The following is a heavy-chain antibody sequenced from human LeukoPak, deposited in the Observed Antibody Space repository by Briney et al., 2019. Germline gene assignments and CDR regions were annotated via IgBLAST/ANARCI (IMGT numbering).Heavy chain of an antibody. CDR3: ARGYCSSTSCYFGEFGY. J-gene: IGHJ4*02. Sequence: GGSLRLSCAASGFTFSSYSMNWVRQAPGKGLEWVSSISSSSSYIYYADSVKGRFTISRDNAKNSLYLQMNSLRAEDTAVYYCARGYCSSTSCYFGEFGYWGQGTLVTVSS. CDR1: GFTFSSYS. CDR2: ISSSSSYI. D-gene: IGHD2-2*01. V-gene: IGHV3-21*01.